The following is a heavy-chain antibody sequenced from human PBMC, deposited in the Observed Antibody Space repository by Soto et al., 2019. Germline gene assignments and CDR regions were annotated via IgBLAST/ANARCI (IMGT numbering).Heavy chain of an antibody. Sequence: QVQLVQSGAEVKKPGASVKVACKASGYTFTGYYMHWVRQAPGQGLEWIGWINPNRGGTNYEQKSQGRVNMIRDTYIKRAYMELSRLRYDNTSVYYCARDTEAVVKAESWTDKTFDPCDKGTLVTVSS. CDR3: ARDTEAVVKAESWTDKTFDP. CDR1: GYTFTGYY. J-gene: IGHJ5*02. V-gene: IGHV1-2*02. CDR2: INPNRGGT. D-gene: IGHD2-2*01.